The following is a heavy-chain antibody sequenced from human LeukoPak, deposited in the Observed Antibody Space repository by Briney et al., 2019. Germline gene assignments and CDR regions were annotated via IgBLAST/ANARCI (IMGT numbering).Heavy chain of an antibody. J-gene: IGHJ4*02. Sequence: GGSLRLSCAASGFSISDHYMDWVRQAPGKGLEWVGRIRNKAESYRTEYAASVKGRFSVSRDDSKSSVYLQMNSLKNEDTAVYYCADVGAGGDYWGQGTLVTVSS. CDR1: GFSISDHY. V-gene: IGHV3-72*01. CDR3: ADVGAGGDY. D-gene: IGHD3-16*01. CDR2: IRNKAESYRT.